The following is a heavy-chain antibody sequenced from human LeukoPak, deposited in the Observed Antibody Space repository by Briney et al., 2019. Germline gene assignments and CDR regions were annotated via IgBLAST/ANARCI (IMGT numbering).Heavy chain of an antibody. Sequence: PSETLSLTCTVSGGSISSYYWSWIRQPPGKGLEWIGYIYYSGSTNYNPSLKSRVTISVDTSKNQFSLKLSSVTAADTAVYYCARAAGSIVGATTGGVIDYWGQGTLVTVSS. J-gene: IGHJ4*02. CDR1: GGSISSYY. CDR2: IYYSGST. V-gene: IGHV4-59*01. CDR3: ARAAGSIVGATTGGVIDY. D-gene: IGHD1-26*01.